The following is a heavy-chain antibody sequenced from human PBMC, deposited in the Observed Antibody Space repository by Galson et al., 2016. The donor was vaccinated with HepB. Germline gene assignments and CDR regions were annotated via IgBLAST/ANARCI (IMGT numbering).Heavy chain of an antibody. CDR2: TYYRSRWYN. CDR1: GDSVSSNSAA. J-gene: IGHJ5*02. V-gene: IGHV6-1*01. Sequence: CAISGDSVSSNSAAWNWIRQSPSRGLEWLGRTYYRSRWYNDYAESVKSRITINPDTSKNQFSLQLSSVTAAATAVYYCASRGFGELLPNWFDPWGQGTLVTVSS. CDR3: ASRGFGELLPNWFDP. D-gene: IGHD3-10*01.